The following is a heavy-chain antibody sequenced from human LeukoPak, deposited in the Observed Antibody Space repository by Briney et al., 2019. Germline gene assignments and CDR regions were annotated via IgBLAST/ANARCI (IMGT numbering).Heavy chain of an antibody. D-gene: IGHD2-2*01. V-gene: IGHV3-30*04. Sequence: GGSLRLSCAASGFTLSSYAMHWVRQAPGKGLEWEAVISYGGNNKYYADSVRGRFTISRDNSKNTLYLQMNSLRAEDTAVYYCARGQHRVDYSNDGFDIWGQGTMVTVSS. CDR1: GFTLSSYA. CDR2: ISYGGNNK. CDR3: ARGQHRVDYSNDGFDI. J-gene: IGHJ3*02.